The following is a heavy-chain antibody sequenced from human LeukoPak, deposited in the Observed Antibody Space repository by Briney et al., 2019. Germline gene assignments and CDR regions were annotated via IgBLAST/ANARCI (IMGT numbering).Heavy chain of an antibody. V-gene: IGHV3-21*01. CDR3: ARAPTVLVGYCSSASCQADY. J-gene: IGHJ4*02. D-gene: IGHD2-2*01. CDR1: GFIFSSDS. CDR2: ISSTGAYI. Sequence: GGSLRLSCATSGFIFSSDSMIWVRQAPGKGLEWVSSISSTGAYIYYADSLKGRFTISRDNAKNSLYLQMNSLRAEDTAVYYCARAPTVLVGYCSSASCQADYWGQGTLVTVSS.